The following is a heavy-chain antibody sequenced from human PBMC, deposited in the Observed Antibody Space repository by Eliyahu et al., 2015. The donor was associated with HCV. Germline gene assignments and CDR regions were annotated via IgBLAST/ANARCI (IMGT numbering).Heavy chain of an antibody. J-gene: IGHJ6*02. CDR1: GGSISSYY. Sequence: QVQLQESGPGLVKASETLSLTCTVSGGSISSYYWNWIRQPAGKGLEWIGRMHYSGSTNYNPSLNSRVTMSVDTSKDHFSLKLSSLTAADTAVYYCARGYCSGGSCYSSYQYYGMDVWGRGTTVTVSS. D-gene: IGHD2-15*01. CDR3: ARGYCSGGSCYSSYQYYGMDV. CDR2: MHYSGST. V-gene: IGHV4-4*07.